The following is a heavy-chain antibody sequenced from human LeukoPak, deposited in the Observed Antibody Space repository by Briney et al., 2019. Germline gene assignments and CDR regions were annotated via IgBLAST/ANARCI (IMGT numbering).Heavy chain of an antibody. CDR3: ATERIMVRGVINNWFDP. J-gene: IGHJ5*02. V-gene: IGHV1-24*01. CDR1: GGTFSSYA. D-gene: IGHD3-10*01. CDR2: FDPEDGET. Sequence: ASVKVSCKASGGTFSSYAISWVRQAPGQGLEWMGGFDPEDGETIYAQKFQGRVTMTEDTSTDTAYMELSSLRSEDTAVYYCATERIMVRGVINNWFDPWGQGTLVTVSS.